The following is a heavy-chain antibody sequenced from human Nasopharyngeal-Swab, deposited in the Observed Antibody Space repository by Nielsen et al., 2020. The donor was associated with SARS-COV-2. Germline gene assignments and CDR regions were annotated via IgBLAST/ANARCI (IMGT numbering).Heavy chain of an antibody. J-gene: IGHJ6*03. CDR3: ARGQGSYYYYYMDV. V-gene: IGHV4-59*01. CDR2: IYYSGST. Sequence: WIRQPPGKGLEWIGYIYYSGSTNYNPSLKSRVTISVDTSKNQFSLKLSSVTAADTAVYYCARGQGSYYYYYMDVRGKGTTVTVSS.